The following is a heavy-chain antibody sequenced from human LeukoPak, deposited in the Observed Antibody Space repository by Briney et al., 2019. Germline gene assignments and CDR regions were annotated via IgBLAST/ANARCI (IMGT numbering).Heavy chain of an antibody. CDR1: GGSFSGYY. Sequence: SETLSLTCAVYGGSFSGYYWIWIRQPPGKGMERIGEINHSGSTNYNPSLKGRVTRSVGTCKNQFSLKLSSVTAADTAVYYCARGPGYSSGWYLAGFFYDYWGQGTLVTVSS. J-gene: IGHJ4*02. V-gene: IGHV4-34*01. CDR3: ARGPGYSSGWYLAGFFYDY. CDR2: INHSGST. D-gene: IGHD6-19*01.